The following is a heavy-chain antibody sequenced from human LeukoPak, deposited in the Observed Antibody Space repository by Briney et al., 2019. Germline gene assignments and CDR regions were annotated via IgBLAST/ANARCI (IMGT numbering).Heavy chain of an antibody. V-gene: IGHV1-69*05. CDR3: ARGRGGYSYCYFFDY. CDR2: IIPIFGTA. CDR1: GGTFSSYA. J-gene: IGHJ4*02. D-gene: IGHD5-18*01. Sequence: SVRVSCKASGGTFSSYAISWVRQAPGQGLEWMGGIIPIFGTANYAQKFQGRVTITTDESTSTAYMELSSLRSEDTAVYYCARGRGGYSYCYFFDYWGQGTLVTVSS.